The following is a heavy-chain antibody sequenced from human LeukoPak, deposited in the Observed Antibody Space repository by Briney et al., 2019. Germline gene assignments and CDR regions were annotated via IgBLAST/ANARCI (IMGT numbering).Heavy chain of an antibody. CDR1: GGSISSYY. V-gene: IGHV4-59*01. Sequence: SETLSLTCTVSGGSISSYYRSWIRQPPGKGLEWIGYIYYSGSTNYNPSLKSRVTISVDTSKNQFSLKLSSVTAADTAVYYCARGVSNSLIAVAGSYFDYWGQGTLVTVSS. CDR3: ARGVSNSLIAVAGSYFDY. J-gene: IGHJ4*02. D-gene: IGHD6-19*01. CDR2: IYYSGST.